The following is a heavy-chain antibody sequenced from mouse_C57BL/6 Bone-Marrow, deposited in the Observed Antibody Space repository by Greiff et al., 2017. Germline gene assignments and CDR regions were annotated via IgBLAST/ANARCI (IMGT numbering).Heavy chain of an antibody. V-gene: IGHV1-69*01. Sequence: VQLQQPGAELVKPGASVKLSCKASGYTFTSYWMHWVKQRPGQGLEWIGEIDPSDSYTNYNQKFKGKSTLTVDKSSSTAYMQLSSLTSEDAAVYYCARSGDGYDVWFAYWGQGTLVTVSA. CDR1: GYTFTSYW. CDR2: IDPSDSYT. D-gene: IGHD2-2*01. J-gene: IGHJ3*01. CDR3: ARSGDGYDVWFAY.